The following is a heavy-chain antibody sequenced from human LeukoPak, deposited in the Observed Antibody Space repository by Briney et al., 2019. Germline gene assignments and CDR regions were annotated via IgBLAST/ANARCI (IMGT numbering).Heavy chain of an antibody. CDR3: ASRDYFDY. CDR2: ITADSGTT. J-gene: IGHJ4*02. Sequence: GGSLRLSCAVSGFTFSTKSMNWVRQAPGKGLEWVSYITADSGTTYYADSVKGRFTISRDNAKNALYLQMNSLRDEDTAVYYCASRDYFDYWGQGTLVTVSS. V-gene: IGHV3-48*02. CDR1: GFTFSTKS.